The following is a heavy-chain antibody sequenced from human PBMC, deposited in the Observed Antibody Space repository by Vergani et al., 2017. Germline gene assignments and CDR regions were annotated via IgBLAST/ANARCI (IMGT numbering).Heavy chain of an antibody. CDR2: INTNTGNP. J-gene: IGHJ4*02. CDR3: ARYPKPRVVAADKFDY. Sequence: QVQLVQSGAEVKKPGSSVKVSCKASGGTFSSYAISWVRQAPGQGLEWMGWINTNTGNPTYAQGFTGRFVFSLDTSVSTAYLQISSLKAEDTAVYYCARYPKPRVVAADKFDYWGQGTLVTVSS. CDR1: GGTFSSYA. D-gene: IGHD2-15*01. V-gene: IGHV7-4-1*02.